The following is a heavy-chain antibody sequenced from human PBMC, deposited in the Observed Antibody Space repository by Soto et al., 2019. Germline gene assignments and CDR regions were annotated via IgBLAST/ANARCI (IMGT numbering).Heavy chain of an antibody. CDR3: ARDTYLYYGSGSYLYYFDY. V-gene: IGHV4-59*01. CDR2: VYYTGTT. Sequence: PSETLSLTCTVSGGSISNYYWTWLRQPPGKGLEWIGYVYYTGTTNYNPSLKSRVTISVDTSKNQFSLKLSSVTAADTAVYYCARDTYLYYGSGSYLYYFDYWGQGTLVTVSS. J-gene: IGHJ4*02. D-gene: IGHD3-10*01. CDR1: GGSISNYY.